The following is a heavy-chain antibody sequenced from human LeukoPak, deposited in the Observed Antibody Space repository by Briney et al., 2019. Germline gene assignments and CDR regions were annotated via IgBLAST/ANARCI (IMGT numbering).Heavy chain of an antibody. D-gene: IGHD6-19*01. V-gene: IGHV4-59*01. J-gene: IGHJ5*02. CDR3: ARGMIGAVAGTWWFDP. Sequence: SETLSLTCTVSGGSISGYYWSWIRQPPGKGLEWIGYIYYSGSTNYNPSLKSRVTISVDTSKNQFSLKLSSVTAADTAVYYCARGMIGAVAGTWWFDPWGQGTLVTVSS. CDR1: GGSISGYY. CDR2: IYYSGST.